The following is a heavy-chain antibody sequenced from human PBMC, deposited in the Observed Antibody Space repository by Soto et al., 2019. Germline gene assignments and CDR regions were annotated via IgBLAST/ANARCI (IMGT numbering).Heavy chain of an antibody. CDR1: GGSFSGYY. J-gene: IGHJ6*02. Sequence: SETLSLTCAVYGGSFSGYYWSWIRQPPGKGLEWIGEINHSGSTNYNPSLKSRVTISVDTSKNQFSLKLSSVTAADTAVYYCARDGCDCSGGSCYSDDFSCGASFRSTLPYGMDVWAQGTTVTVSS. V-gene: IGHV4-34*01. CDR2: INHSGST. CDR3: ARDGCDCSGGSCYSDDFSCGASFRSTLPYGMDV. D-gene: IGHD2-15*01.